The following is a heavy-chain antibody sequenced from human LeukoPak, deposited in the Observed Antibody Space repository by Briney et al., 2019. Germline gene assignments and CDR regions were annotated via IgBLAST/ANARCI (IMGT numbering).Heavy chain of an antibody. Sequence: GGSLRLSCAASGFTFSSYWMHWVRQAPGKGLVWVSRINSDGSSTIYADSVKGRFTISRDNAKNTLYLQMNSLRAEDTAVYYCARVMGYRILDYWGQGILVTVSS. CDR2: INSDGSST. CDR3: ARVMGYRILDY. D-gene: IGHD5-24*01. J-gene: IGHJ4*02. V-gene: IGHV3-74*01. CDR1: GFTFSSYW.